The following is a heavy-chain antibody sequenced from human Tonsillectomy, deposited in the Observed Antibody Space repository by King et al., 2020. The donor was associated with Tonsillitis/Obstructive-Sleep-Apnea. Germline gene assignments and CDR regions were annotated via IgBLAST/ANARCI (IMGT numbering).Heavy chain of an antibody. CDR3: AGGGSSGWYDGGDWFDP. J-gene: IGHJ5*02. Sequence: VQLVESGGGLVKPGGSLRLSCAASGFTFSSYSMNWVRQAPGKGLEWVSSISSSSSYIYYADSVKGRFTISRDNAKNSLYLQMNSLRAEDTAVYYCAGGGSSGWYDGGDWFDPWGQGTLVTVSS. D-gene: IGHD6-19*01. CDR1: GFTFSSYS. CDR2: ISSSSSYI. V-gene: IGHV3-21*01.